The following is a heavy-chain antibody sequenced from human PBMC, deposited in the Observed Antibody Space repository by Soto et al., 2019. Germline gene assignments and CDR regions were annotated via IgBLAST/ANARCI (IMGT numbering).Heavy chain of an antibody. CDR2: IYHSGYT. CDR1: GGSISSRDW. J-gene: IGHJ4*02. Sequence: QVQLQESGPGLVKPSGTLSLTCAVSGGSISSRDWWSWVRQPPGKGLEWIGEIYHSGYTHYNPSLKSRVTISVDKSKNQFPLNMSAVTAADTGVYYCARDLYYRVEDGWGQGTLVTVSS. CDR3: ARDLYYRVEDG. V-gene: IGHV4-4*02. D-gene: IGHD3-10*01.